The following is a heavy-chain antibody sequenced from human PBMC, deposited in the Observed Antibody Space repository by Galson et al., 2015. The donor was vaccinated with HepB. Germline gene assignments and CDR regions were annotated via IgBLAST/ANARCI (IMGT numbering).Heavy chain of an antibody. CDR2: ISSSSSNI. J-gene: IGHJ5*02. D-gene: IGHD6-13*01. CDR3: ARTNKQQLVFGWFDP. Sequence: SLRLSCAASGFTFSSYSMNWVRQAPGKGLEWVSSISSSSSNIYYADSVKGRFTISRDNAKNSLYLQMNSLRAEDTAVYYCARTNKQQLVFGWFDPWGQGTLVTVSS. CDR1: GFTFSSYS. V-gene: IGHV3-21*01.